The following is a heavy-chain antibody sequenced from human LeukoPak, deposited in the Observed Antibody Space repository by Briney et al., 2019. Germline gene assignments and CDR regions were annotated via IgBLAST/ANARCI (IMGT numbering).Heavy chain of an antibody. V-gene: IGHV4-39*01. D-gene: IGHD3-10*01. CDR1: GDSISSSSSY. J-gene: IGHJ3*02. CDR2: INYSGST. Sequence: SETLSLTCTVSGDSISSSSSYWGWVRQPPGKGLEWIGRINYSGSTYYNTPLKSRVTISVDTSKNQFSLKLSSVTAADTAVYYCARAYGSGSLDAFDIWGQGTMVTVSS. CDR3: ARAYGSGSLDAFDI.